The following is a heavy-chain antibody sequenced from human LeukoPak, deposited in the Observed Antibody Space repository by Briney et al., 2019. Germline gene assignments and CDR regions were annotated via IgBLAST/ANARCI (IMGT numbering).Heavy chain of an antibody. V-gene: IGHV3-7*04. CDR3: ARGVRGVTIYYFYAMDV. CDR2: IDRDGRVQ. Sequence: GGSLRLSCTASGFTTHYWLNWVRQSPGKGLEWVANIDRDGRVQHYVDSVEGRFTISRDNAKNSLYLQMNSLRAEDTAVYYCARGVRGVTIYYFYAMDVWGQGTTVTVSS. CDR1: GFTTHYW. D-gene: IGHD3-10*01. J-gene: IGHJ6*02.